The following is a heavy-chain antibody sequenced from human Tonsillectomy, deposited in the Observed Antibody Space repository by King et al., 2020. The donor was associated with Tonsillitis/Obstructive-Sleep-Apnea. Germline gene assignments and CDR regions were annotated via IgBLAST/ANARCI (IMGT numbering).Heavy chain of an antibody. J-gene: IGHJ6*03. CDR3: ARDHCSSTSCYGNYYYMDV. CDR1: VGSISSYY. V-gene: IGHV4-59*01. CDR2: IFSSGST. Sequence: QLQESGPGLVKPSETLSLTCTVSVGSISSYYWSWIRHPPGKGLEWIGYIFSSGSTNYIPSLKSRVTISVSTSKNQFSLKLSSLTAADTAVYYCARDHCSSTSCYGNYYYMDVWGKGTTVTVSS. D-gene: IGHD2-2*01.